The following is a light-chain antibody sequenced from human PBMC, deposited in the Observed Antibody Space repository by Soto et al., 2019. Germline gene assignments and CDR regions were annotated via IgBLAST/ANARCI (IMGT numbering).Light chain of an antibody. CDR3: QQVNSYPPPT. Sequence: DIQLTQSPSFLSASVGERVTITCRASQGISSYLAWSQQKPGKAPKLLIYAASTLQSGVQSMVSGSGSGTEFPLTISSLQPEDFATYSCQQVNSYPPPTFGPGTKVDIK. CDR1: QGISSY. CDR2: AAS. V-gene: IGKV1-9*01. J-gene: IGKJ3*01.